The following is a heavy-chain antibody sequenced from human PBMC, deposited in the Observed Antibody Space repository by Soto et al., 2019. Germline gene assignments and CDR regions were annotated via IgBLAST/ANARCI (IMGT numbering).Heavy chain of an antibody. CDR3: AKHEGGDGSGPFHY. D-gene: IGHD3-10*01. CDR1: GFTFSSYA. Sequence: EVQLLESGGGLGQPGGSLRLSCAASGFTFSSYAMSWVRQAPGKGLEWVSALSGGGTTTYYADSVKGRFTISRDNSKNTLYLQMNGLRAEDTAIYYCAKHEGGDGSGPFHYWGQGTLVTVSS. J-gene: IGHJ4*02. V-gene: IGHV3-23*01. CDR2: LSGGGTTT.